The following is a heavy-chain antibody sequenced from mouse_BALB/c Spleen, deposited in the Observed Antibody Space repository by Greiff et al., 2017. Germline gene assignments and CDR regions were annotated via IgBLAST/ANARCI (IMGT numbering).Heavy chain of an antibody. CDR3: ARSDYDWFAY. Sequence: EVKLVESGAELVKPGASVKLSCTASGFNIKDTYMHWVKQRPEQGLEWIGRIDPANGNTKYDPKFQGKATITADTSSNTAYLQLSSLTSEDTAVYYCARSDYDWFAYWGQGTLVTVSA. CDR2: IDPANGNT. CDR1: GFNIKDTY. J-gene: IGHJ3*01. V-gene: IGHV14-3*02. D-gene: IGHD2-4*01.